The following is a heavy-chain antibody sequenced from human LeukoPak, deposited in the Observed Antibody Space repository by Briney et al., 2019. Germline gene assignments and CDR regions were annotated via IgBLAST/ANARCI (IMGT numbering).Heavy chain of an antibody. J-gene: IGHJ3*02. D-gene: IGHD4-11*01. V-gene: IGHV4-4*09. CDR1: GGSIRSYY. Sequence: SETLSLTCTVSGGSIRSYYWSWIRQPPGKGLERIGYIYTSGSTNYNPSLKSRVTISVDTSKNRFSLKLSSVTAADTAVYYCARQLAYSNYRGLDAFDIWGQGTMVTVSS. CDR2: IYTSGST. CDR3: ARQLAYSNYRGLDAFDI.